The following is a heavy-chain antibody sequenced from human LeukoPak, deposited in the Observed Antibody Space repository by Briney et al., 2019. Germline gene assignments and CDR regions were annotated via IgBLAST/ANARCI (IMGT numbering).Heavy chain of an antibody. V-gene: IGHV1-18*01. Sequence: ASVKVSCKASGGTFSSYAISWVRQAPGQGLEWMGWISAYNGNTNYAQKLQGRVTMTTDTSTSTAYMELRSLRSDDTAVYYCASSHDYGDYAGYWGQGTLVTVSS. CDR1: GGTFSSYA. D-gene: IGHD4-17*01. CDR2: ISAYNGNT. J-gene: IGHJ4*02. CDR3: ASSHDYGDYAGY.